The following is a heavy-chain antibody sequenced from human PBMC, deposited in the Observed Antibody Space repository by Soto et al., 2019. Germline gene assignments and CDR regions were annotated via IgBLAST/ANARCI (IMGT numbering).Heavy chain of an antibody. J-gene: IGHJ5*02. Sequence: PSETLSLTCTVSGGSISSGGYYWSWIRQHPGKGLEWIGYIYYSGSTYYNPSLKSRVTISVDTSKNQFSLKLSSVTAADTAVYYCARGRGAARSNWFDPWGQGTLVTVSS. CDR3: ARGRGAARSNWFDP. V-gene: IGHV4-31*03. D-gene: IGHD6-6*01. CDR1: GGSISSGGYY. CDR2: IYYSGST.